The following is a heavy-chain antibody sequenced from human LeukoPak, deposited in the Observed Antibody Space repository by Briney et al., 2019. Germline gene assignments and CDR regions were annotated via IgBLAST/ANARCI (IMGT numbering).Heavy chain of an antibody. CDR1: GYSISSDYY. J-gene: IGHJ6*03. CDR2: VHHSGRT. CDR3: ARVKDPGGYYYYYYMDV. V-gene: IGHV4-38-2*02. D-gene: IGHD3-16*01. Sequence: SETLSLTCTVSGYSISSDYYWGWIRQPPGKGLEWIGSVHHSGRTYYNPSLKSRVTISVDTSKNQFSLRLNSVTAADTAMYYCARVKDPGGYYYYYYMDVWGKGTTVTVSS.